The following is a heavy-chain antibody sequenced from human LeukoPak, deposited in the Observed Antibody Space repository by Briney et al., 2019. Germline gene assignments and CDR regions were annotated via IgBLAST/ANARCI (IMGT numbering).Heavy chain of an antibody. J-gene: IGHJ5*02. CDR3: AREAEYPYNWFDP. V-gene: IGHV1-18*01. D-gene: IGHD2-2*01. CDR1: GYTFTSYG. Sequence: ASVKVSCKASGYTFTSYGISWVRQAPGQGLEWMGWISAYNGNTNYAQKLQGRVTMTTDTSTSTAYMELSSLRSEDTAVYYCAREAEYPYNWFDPWGQGTLVTVSS. CDR2: ISAYNGNT.